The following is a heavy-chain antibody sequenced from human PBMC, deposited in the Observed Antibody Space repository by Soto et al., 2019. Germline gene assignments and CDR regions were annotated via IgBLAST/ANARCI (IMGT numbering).Heavy chain of an antibody. Sequence: GGSLRLSCSISGFTSGNYAMNWVRQAPGKGLEWLSVISGSGLIAYYADSVKVRVTVSSDKPKSTVILQLTNLTLEDTAIYYCAQAERLWVHLRWVQGTLVTVSS. D-gene: IGHD6-19*01. CDR3: AQAERLWVHLR. CDR2: ISGSGLIA. J-gene: IGHJ4*02. V-gene: IGHV3-23*01. CDR1: GFTSGNYA.